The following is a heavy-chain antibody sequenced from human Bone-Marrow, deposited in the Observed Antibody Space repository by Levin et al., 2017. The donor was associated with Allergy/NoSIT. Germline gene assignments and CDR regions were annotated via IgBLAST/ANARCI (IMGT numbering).Heavy chain of an antibody. V-gene: IGHV3-23*01. Sequence: PGGSLRLSCVASGFIFTDYGMSWVRQAPGKGLEWVATASGGGDRTYYGDSVKGRFTISRVNSNNTVFLQMTSLRVEDTAVYYCAKEGDLSYSGDVGFDYWGQGALVTVSS. CDR2: ASGGGDRT. J-gene: IGHJ4*02. D-gene: IGHD5-12*01. CDR3: AKEGDLSYSGDVGFDY. CDR1: GFIFTDYG.